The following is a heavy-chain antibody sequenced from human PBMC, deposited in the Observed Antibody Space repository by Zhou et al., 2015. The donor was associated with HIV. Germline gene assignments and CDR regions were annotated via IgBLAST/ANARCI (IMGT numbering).Heavy chain of an antibody. V-gene: IGHV1-69*06. CDR3: ATPYSYGPDY. Sequence: QVQLVQSGAEVKKPGSSVKVSCKASGGTFSSYAISWVRQAPGQGLEWMGGIIPIFGTANYAQKFQGRVTMTRDTSISTAYMELSRLRSDDTAVYYCATPYSYGPDYWGQGTLVTVSS. J-gene: IGHJ4*02. D-gene: IGHD5-18*01. CDR1: GGTFSSYA. CDR2: IIPIFGTA.